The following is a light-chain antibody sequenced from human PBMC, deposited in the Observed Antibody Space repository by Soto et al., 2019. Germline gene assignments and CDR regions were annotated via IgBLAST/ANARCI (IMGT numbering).Light chain of an antibody. Sequence: EIVMTQSPVTLSVSPGDRATLSCRASQSVYTNLAWYQQKPGQTPNLLIYVASTRATGIPARFSGSGSGTEFTLTISSLQSEDFAFYYCQQYNVFPLTFGGGTKVEFK. J-gene: IGKJ4*01. CDR3: QQYNVFPLT. CDR1: QSVYTN. V-gene: IGKV3-15*01. CDR2: VAS.